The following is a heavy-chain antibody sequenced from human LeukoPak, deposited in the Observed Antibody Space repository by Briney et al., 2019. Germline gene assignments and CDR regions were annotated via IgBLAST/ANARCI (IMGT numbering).Heavy chain of an antibody. J-gene: IGHJ4*02. V-gene: IGHV3-23*01. CDR1: GFTFNTYA. CDR2: ISASGGST. Sequence: PGGSLRLSCAASGFTFNTYAMSWVRQAPGKGLGWVSAISASGGSTYYADSVKGRFTISRDNSMNTLYLQMNSLRAEDTAVYYCTRDPSDCWGQGTLVTVSS. CDR3: TRDPSDC.